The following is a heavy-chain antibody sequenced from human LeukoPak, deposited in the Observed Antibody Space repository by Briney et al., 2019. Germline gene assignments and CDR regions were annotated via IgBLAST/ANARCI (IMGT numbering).Heavy chain of an antibody. Sequence: SETPSLTCTVSGDSIRSGSFYWGWIRQPPGKGLEWIGSFYYSGSTYYNPSLKSRVTISVDTSKNQFSLKLTSVTAADTAVYYCASRPLSFYGSGITGGWFDPWGQGTLVTVSS. CDR1: GDSIRSGSFY. D-gene: IGHD3-10*01. J-gene: IGHJ5*02. V-gene: IGHV4-39*01. CDR3: ASRPLSFYGSGITGGWFDP. CDR2: FYYSGST.